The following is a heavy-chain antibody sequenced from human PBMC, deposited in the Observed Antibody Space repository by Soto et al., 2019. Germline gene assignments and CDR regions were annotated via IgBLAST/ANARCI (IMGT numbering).Heavy chain of an antibody. D-gene: IGHD4-17*01. V-gene: IGHV3-23*01. J-gene: IGHJ4*02. CDR3: AKDHAWGRRVTTRFDY. Sequence: EVQLLESGGNLVQPGGSLRLSCAASGFTFSTYGMTWVRQAPGKGLEWVSSISDSGDSTYYADSVKGRFTISRDNSKNTLFLQMNSLRAEDTAVYYGAKDHAWGRRVTTRFDYWGQGALVTVSS. CDR2: ISDSGDST. CDR1: GFTFSTYG.